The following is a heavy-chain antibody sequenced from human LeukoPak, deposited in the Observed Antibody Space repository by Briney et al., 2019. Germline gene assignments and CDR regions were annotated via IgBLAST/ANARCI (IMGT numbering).Heavy chain of an antibody. CDR3: ARGGENYCSSTSCYAENYYYYYMDV. CDR1: GGSISSSSYY. D-gene: IGHD2-2*01. CDR2: IYYSGST. Sequence: SETLSLTCTVSGGSISSSSYYWGWIRQPPGKGLEWIGSIYYSGSTYCNPSLKSRVTMSVDTSKNQFSLKLSSVTAADTAVYYCARGGENYCSSTSCYAENYYYYYMDVWGKGTTVTISS. V-gene: IGHV4-39*07. J-gene: IGHJ6*03.